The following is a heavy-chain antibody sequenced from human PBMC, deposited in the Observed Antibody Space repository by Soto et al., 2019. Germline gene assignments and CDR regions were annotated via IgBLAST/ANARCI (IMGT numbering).Heavy chain of an antibody. CDR3: ASSSLSGMDV. J-gene: IGHJ6*02. D-gene: IGHD2-2*01. Sequence: QVQLQESGPGLVKPSQTLSRTCSVSGGSISSGYYYWSWIRQPPGKGLEWVGNIYYSGNNYYNPSLKRRLIISIGTSKSQFSLQVGSVTAADTAVYYCASSSLSGMDVWGQGTTVTVSS. V-gene: IGHV4-30-4*01. CDR1: GGSISSGYYY. CDR2: IYYSGNN.